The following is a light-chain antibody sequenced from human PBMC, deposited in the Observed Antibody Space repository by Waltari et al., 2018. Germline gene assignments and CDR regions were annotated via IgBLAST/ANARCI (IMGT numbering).Light chain of an antibody. CDR1: SSDVRGYNY. J-gene: IGLJ2*01. V-gene: IGLV2-8*01. CDR2: EVS. CDR3: SSYAGSNSVV. Sequence: QSALTQPPSASGSPGQSVTISCTGTSSDVRGYNYVSWYQQHPGKTPKLMIYEVSKRPSGVPGRFSGSKSCNTASLTVSGLQAEDEADYYCSSYAGSNSVVFGGGTKLTVL.